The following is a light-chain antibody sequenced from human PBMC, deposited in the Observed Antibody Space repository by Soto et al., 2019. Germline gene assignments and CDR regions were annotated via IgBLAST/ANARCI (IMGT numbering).Light chain of an antibody. J-gene: IGLJ1*01. CDR3: CSYAGSPYV. CDR1: SSDVGSFNY. Sequence: QPALTQPRSVSGSPGQSVAISCTGTSSDVGSFNYVSWYQQHPDKAPKLMIYDVTKRPSGVPDRFSGSKSGNTASLTISGLQAEDEADYYCCSYAGSPYVFGTGTKVTLL. CDR2: DVT. V-gene: IGLV2-11*01.